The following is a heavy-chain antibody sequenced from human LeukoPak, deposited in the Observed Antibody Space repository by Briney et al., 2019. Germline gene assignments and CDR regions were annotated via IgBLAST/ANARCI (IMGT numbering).Heavy chain of an antibody. D-gene: IGHD3-10*01. CDR1: GYTFTSYD. Sequence: ASVKVSCKASGYTFTSYDINWVRQATGQGLEWMGWMNPNSGNTGYAQKFQGRVTMTRNTSISTAYMELGSLRSEDTAVYYCARFNGRGVSNDYWGQGTLVTVSA. CDR3: ARFNGRGVSNDY. J-gene: IGHJ4*02. V-gene: IGHV1-8*01. CDR2: MNPNSGNT.